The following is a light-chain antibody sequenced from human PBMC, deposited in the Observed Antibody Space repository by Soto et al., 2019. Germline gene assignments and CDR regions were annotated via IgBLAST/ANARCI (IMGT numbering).Light chain of an antibody. V-gene: IGLV4-60*02. Sequence: QAVVTQSSSASASLGSSLKLTCTLSSGHSSYIIAWHQQQPGKAPRYLMKLEGSGSYNKGSGVPDRFSGSSSGADRYLTISNLQFEDEADYYCETWDSNTRVFGGGTKLTVL. J-gene: IGLJ3*02. CDR2: LEGSGSY. CDR3: ETWDSNTRV. CDR1: SGHSSYI.